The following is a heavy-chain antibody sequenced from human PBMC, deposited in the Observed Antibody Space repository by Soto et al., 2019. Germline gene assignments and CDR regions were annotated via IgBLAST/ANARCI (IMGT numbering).Heavy chain of an antibody. CDR3: ASGHDAYKVRY. V-gene: IGHV4-31*03. CDR1: GGSISSGGTGSY. CDR2: IYYTGNT. D-gene: IGHD1-1*01. Sequence: QVQLQESGPGLVKPSQTLSLTCTVSGGSISSGGTGSYWTWIRQLPGKGLEWIGYIYYTGNTYYTPSIKXXPTISIDTSENQFSLKLTSVTAADTAVYFCASGHDAYKVRYWGQGTLVTVSS. J-gene: IGHJ4*02.